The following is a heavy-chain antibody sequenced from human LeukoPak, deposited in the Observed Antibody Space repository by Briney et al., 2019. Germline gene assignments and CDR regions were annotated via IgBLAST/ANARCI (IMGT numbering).Heavy chain of an antibody. D-gene: IGHD4-11*01. V-gene: IGHV1-18*01. CDR2: ISAYNGNT. Sequence: ASVKVSCKASGYTLTSYGISWVRQAPGQGLEWMGWISAYNGNTNYAQKLQGRVTMTADTSTSTAYMELRSLRSDDTAVYYCASGSPESFLTTLDYWGQGTLVTVSS. J-gene: IGHJ4*02. CDR3: ASGSPESFLTTLDY. CDR1: GYTLTSYG.